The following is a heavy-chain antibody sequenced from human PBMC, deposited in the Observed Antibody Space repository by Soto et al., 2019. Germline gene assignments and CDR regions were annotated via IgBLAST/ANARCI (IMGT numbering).Heavy chain of an antibody. V-gene: IGHV4-34*01. Sequence: SETLSLTCVVSGGSLSDYFWSWIRQPPGMALEWIGEINHLGSINYNPSLKSRVAISVDTSKNQFSLKLNSVTAADTAVYYCARRTVNIRTFYSGLKTHCFDYWGQGTLVTVSS. CDR2: INHLGSI. CDR3: ARRTVNIRTFYSGLKTHCFDY. CDR1: GGSLSDYF. J-gene: IGHJ4*02. D-gene: IGHD6-19*01.